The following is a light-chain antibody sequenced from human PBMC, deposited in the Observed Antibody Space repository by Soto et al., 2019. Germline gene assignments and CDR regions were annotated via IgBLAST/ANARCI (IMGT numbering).Light chain of an antibody. J-gene: IGKJ2*01. V-gene: IGKV1-39*01. CDR3: QQSYSTPLYT. Sequence: DLQMTQSPSSLSASVGDRVTITCRASQSISSYLNWYQQKPGKAPKLLIYAASSLQSGVTSRFSGSGSGTDFTLTISSLQPEDFATYYCQQSYSTPLYTFGQGTKLEIK. CDR2: AAS. CDR1: QSISSY.